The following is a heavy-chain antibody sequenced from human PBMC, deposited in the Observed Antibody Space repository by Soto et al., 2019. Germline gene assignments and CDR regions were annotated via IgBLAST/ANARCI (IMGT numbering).Heavy chain of an antibody. Sequence: GGSLRLSCVASGFTFSNYAMNWVRQAPGKGLEWVSGISASGGDSYYGDSVKGRFTISRDNSKNTVYLQMNSLTADDTAVYYCATRPRYFNFDYWGQGTLVTVSS. J-gene: IGHJ4*02. CDR3: ATRPRYFNFDY. CDR1: GFTFSNYA. D-gene: IGHD2-21*01. V-gene: IGHV3-23*01. CDR2: ISASGGDS.